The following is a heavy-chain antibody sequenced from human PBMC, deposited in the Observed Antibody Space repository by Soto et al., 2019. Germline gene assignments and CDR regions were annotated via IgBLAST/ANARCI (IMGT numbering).Heavy chain of an antibody. V-gene: IGHV4-59*01. CDR3: ARAVRFLTLDY. Sequence: PSETLSLTCTVSGGSISSYYWSWIRQPPGKGLEWIGYIYYSGSTNYNPSLKSRVTISVDTSKNQFSLKLSSVTAADTAVYYCARAVRFLTLDYWGQGTLVTVSS. D-gene: IGHD3-3*01. CDR2: IYYSGST. J-gene: IGHJ4*02. CDR1: GGSISSYY.